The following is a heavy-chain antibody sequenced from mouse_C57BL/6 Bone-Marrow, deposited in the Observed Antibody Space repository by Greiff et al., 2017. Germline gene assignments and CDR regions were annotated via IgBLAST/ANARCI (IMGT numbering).Heavy chain of an antibody. CDR1: GFNIKNTY. CDR3: ARHYDPVGWYFDV. D-gene: IGHD2-4*01. Sequence: VQLQQSVAELVRPGASVTLSCTASGFNIKNTYMHWVKQRPEQGLEWSGRIDPANGNTKYAPKFQGKATITADTSSNTAYLQLSSLTSEDTAIYYCARHYDPVGWYFDVWGTGTTVTVSS. CDR2: IDPANGNT. J-gene: IGHJ1*03. V-gene: IGHV14-3*01.